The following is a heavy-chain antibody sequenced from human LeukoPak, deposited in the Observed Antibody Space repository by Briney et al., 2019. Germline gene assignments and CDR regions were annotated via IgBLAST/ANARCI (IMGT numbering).Heavy chain of an antibody. CDR3: AKGPTYYYDSSGSMDY. J-gene: IGHJ4*02. V-gene: IGHV3-9*01. Sequence: GGSLRLPCAASGFTFDDYAMHWVRQAPGKGLEWVSGISWNSGSIGYADSVKGRFTISRDNAKNSLYLQMNSLRAEDTALYYCAKGPTYYYDSSGSMDYWGQGTLVTVSS. CDR2: ISWNSGSI. CDR1: GFTFDDYA. D-gene: IGHD3-22*01.